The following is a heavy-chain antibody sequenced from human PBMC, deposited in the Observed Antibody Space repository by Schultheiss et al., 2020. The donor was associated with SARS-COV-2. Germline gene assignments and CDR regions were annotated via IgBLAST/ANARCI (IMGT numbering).Heavy chain of an antibody. CDR3: ARLRGSYIQLDY. V-gene: IGHV4-34*01. J-gene: IGHJ4*02. D-gene: IGHD1-26*01. CDR2: IYYSGST. CDR1: GGSFSGYY. Sequence: SETLSLTCAVYGGSFSGYYWSWIRQPPGKGLEWIGSIYYSGSTYYNPSLKSRVTISVDKSKNQFSLKLSSVTAADTAVYYCARLRGSYIQLDYWGQGTLVTVSS.